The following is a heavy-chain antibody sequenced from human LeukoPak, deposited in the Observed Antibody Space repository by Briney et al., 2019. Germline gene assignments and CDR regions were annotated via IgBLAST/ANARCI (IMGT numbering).Heavy chain of an antibody. CDR3: AKDRSLYYDFWSGYYYFDY. D-gene: IGHD3-3*01. J-gene: IGHJ4*02. Sequence: GGSLRLSCAASGFTFSSYAMSWVRQAPGKGLEWVSAISGSGGSTYYADSVKGRFTISRDNSKNTLYLQMNSLRAEDTAVYYCAKDRSLYYDFWSGYYYFDYWGQGTPVTVSS. CDR1: GFTFSSYA. V-gene: IGHV3-23*01. CDR2: ISGSGGST.